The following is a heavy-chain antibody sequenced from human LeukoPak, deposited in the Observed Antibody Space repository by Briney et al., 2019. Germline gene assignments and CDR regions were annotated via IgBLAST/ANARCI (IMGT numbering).Heavy chain of an antibody. Sequence: ASVKVSCKASGYTFTGYYMHWVRQAPGQGLEWMGWINPNSGGTNYAQKFQGRVTMTRDTSISTAYMELSRLRSDDTAVYYCARNYYDSSGYYYDYWGQGTLVTVSS. CDR2: INPNSGGT. CDR1: GYTFTGYY. V-gene: IGHV1-2*02. J-gene: IGHJ4*02. CDR3: ARNYYDSSGYYYDY. D-gene: IGHD3-22*01.